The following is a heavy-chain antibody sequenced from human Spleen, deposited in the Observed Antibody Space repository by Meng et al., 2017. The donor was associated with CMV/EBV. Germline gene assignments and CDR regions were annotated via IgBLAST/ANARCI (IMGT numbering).Heavy chain of an antibody. CDR3: AKDRGGYSGYDCFDY. CDR2: MSPNSGDT. V-gene: IGHV1-8*01. D-gene: IGHD5-12*01. J-gene: IGHJ4*02. Sequence: SGFTFISFDINWVRQAAGQGLEWMGWMSPNSGDTGYAQKFQGRVTMTRNTSITTAYMELSSLRSEDTAVYYCAKDRGGYSGYDCFDYWGQGTLVTVSS. CDR1: GFTFISFD.